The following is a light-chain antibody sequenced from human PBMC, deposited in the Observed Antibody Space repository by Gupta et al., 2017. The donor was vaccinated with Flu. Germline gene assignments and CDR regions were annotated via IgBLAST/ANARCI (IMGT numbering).Light chain of an antibody. V-gene: IGLV1-44*01. Sequence: IISCSGSSSNIGSNSVNWYQQLPGTAPRLLIYSGNQRPSGVPDRFSGSKSGTSASLAISGLQSEDEADYYCAAWDDSLNGPNWVFGGGTKLTVL. J-gene: IGLJ3*02. CDR3: AAWDDSLNGPNWV. CDR1: SSNIGSNS. CDR2: SGN.